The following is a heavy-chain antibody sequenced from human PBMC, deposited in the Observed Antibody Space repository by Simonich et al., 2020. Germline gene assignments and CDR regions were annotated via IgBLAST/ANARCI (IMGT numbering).Heavy chain of an antibody. V-gene: IGHV3-30*04. CDR1: GFTFSSYA. CDR2: YSNEGSNK. CDR3: ARAIAAAGTPFDY. J-gene: IGHJ4*02. Sequence: QVQLVESGGGVVQPGRSLRLSCAASGFTFSSYAMHWVRQAPGKGVEWVEVYSNEGSNKYYADSVKGRFTISRDNSKNTLYLQMNSLRAEDTAVYYCARAIAAAGTPFDYWGQGTLVTVSS. D-gene: IGHD6-13*01.